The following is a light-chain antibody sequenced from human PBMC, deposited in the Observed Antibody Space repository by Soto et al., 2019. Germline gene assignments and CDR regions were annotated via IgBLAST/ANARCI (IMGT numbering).Light chain of an antibody. CDR1: SSDIGGYNY. Sequence: QSALTQPPSASGSPGQSVTISCTGTSSDIGGYNYVSWYQQHPGKAPKLLIYEVSKRPSGVPDHFSGSKSGNTASLTVSRLQAEDEADYYCSSYAGNFLFGGGTKLTVL. V-gene: IGLV2-8*01. CDR2: EVS. J-gene: IGLJ2*01. CDR3: SSYAGNFL.